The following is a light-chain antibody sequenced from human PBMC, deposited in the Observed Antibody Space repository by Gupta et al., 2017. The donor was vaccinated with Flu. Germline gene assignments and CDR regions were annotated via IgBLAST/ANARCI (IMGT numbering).Light chain of an antibody. Sequence: QLVLTQSPSASPSLAAPVKLNCPLSSGHSSYAIAWHQQQPEKGPRYLMKLNSDGSHSKGDGIPDRFSGSSSGAERYLTISSLQSEDEADYYCQTWGTGIQVFGGGTKLTVL. CDR1: SGHSSYA. V-gene: IGLV4-69*01. CDR2: LNSDGSH. CDR3: QTWGTGIQV. J-gene: IGLJ3*02.